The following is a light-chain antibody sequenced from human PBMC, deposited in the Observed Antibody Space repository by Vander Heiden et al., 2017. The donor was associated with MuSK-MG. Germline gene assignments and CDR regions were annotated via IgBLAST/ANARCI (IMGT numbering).Light chain of an antibody. V-gene: IGLV3-21*02. J-gene: IGLJ2*01. CDR2: DDN. CDR3: QVWDTSRLQMV. Sequence: SNALTQPPSVSVAPGQTASITCGGTNIGGDGVQWYQQKPDQAPMLVLFDDNDRPSGIPERFSGSTSWNTATLTISRVEVGDGADYYCQVWDTSRLQMVFGGGTHLTVL. CDR1: NIGGDG.